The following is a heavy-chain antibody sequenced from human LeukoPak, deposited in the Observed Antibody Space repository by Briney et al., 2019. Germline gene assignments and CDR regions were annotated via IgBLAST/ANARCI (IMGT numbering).Heavy chain of an antibody. V-gene: IGHV4-34*01. CDR2: INHSGST. Sequence: SETLSLTCSVSGGSISTNDYYWSWIRQPPGKGLEWIGEINHSGSTNYNPSLKSRATISVDTSKNQFSLKLSSVTAADTAVYYCAREGRWLQPRGYYYGMDVWGQGTTVTVSS. J-gene: IGHJ6*02. D-gene: IGHD5-24*01. CDR1: GGSISTNDYY. CDR3: AREGRWLQPRGYYYGMDV.